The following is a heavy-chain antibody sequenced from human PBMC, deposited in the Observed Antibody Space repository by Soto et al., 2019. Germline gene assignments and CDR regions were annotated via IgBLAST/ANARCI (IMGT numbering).Heavy chain of an antibody. CDR3: ARGSRYDSSDFDY. Sequence: SETLSLTCTVSGGSISSGDYYWSWIRQPPGKGLEWIGYIYYSGSTYYNPSLESRVTISVDTSKNQFSLKLSSVTAADTAVYYCARGSRYDSSDFDYWGQGTLVTVS. CDR2: IYYSGST. J-gene: IGHJ4*02. D-gene: IGHD3-22*01. CDR1: GGSISSGDYY. V-gene: IGHV4-30-4*01.